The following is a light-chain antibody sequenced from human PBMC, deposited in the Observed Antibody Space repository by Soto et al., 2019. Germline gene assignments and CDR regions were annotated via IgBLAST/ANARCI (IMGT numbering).Light chain of an antibody. V-gene: IGLV2-14*01. CDR3: SSYTTSSTLV. CDR2: EVT. Sequence: QSALTQPASVSGSPGQSITLSCTGTSSDVGPYNYVSWYQHHPGKAPKLLIYEVTKRPSGVSNRFSGSKSGNTASLTISGLQAEDEADYYCSSYTTSSTLVFGGGTKLTVL. CDR1: SSDVGPYNY. J-gene: IGLJ3*02.